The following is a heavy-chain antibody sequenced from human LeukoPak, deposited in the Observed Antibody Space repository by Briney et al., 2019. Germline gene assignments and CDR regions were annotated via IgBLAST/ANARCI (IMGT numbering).Heavy chain of an antibody. J-gene: IGHJ4*02. CDR3: ARGSDSSGSKDY. D-gene: IGHD3-22*01. V-gene: IGHV3-21*01. CDR2: ISSSSSYI. Sequence: PGGSLRLSCAASGFTFSSYSMNWVRQAPGKGLEWVSSISSSSSYIYYADSVKGRFTISRDNAKNSLYLQMNSLRAEDTAVYYCARGSDSSGSKDYWGQGTLVTVPS. CDR1: GFTFSSYS.